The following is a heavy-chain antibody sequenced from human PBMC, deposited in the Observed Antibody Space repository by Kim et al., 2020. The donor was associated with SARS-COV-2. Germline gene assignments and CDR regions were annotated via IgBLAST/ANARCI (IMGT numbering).Heavy chain of an antibody. Sequence: GGSLRLSCAASGFSFSSYAMHWVRQAPGKGLEWVAIISYDGSNKYYADSVKGRFTISRDNSKNTLYLQMNSLRAEDTAVYYCAREFSFIAAAGIVGAYY. CDR2: ISYDGSNK. V-gene: IGHV3-30*04. CDR1: GFSFSSYA. J-gene: IGHJ6*01. D-gene: IGHD6-13*01. CDR3: AREFSFIAAAGIVGAYY.